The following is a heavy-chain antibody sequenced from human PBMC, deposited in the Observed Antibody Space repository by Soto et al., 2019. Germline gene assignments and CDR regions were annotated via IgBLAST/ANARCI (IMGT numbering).Heavy chain of an antibody. D-gene: IGHD5-12*01. CDR3: ARRRWLQSSDFDY. Sequence: SETLSLTCTVSGGSISSSSYYWGWIRQPPGKGLEWIGSIYYSGSTYYNPSLKSRVTISVDTSKNQFSLKLSSVTAADTAAYYCARRRWLQSSDFDYWGQGTLVTVSS. V-gene: IGHV4-39*01. CDR2: IYYSGST. CDR1: GGSISSSSYY. J-gene: IGHJ4*02.